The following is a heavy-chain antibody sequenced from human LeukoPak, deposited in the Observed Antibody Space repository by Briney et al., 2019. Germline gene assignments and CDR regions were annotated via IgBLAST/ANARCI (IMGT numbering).Heavy chain of an antibody. Sequence: PGGSLRLSCAASGFTFSSYAMSWVRQAPGKGLEWVSAISGSGGSTYYADSVKGRFTISRDNSKNTLYLQMNSLRAEDTAVYYCAKHYDFWSGSPSLNWFDPWGQGTLVTVSS. V-gene: IGHV3-23*01. CDR2: ISGSGGST. D-gene: IGHD3-3*01. J-gene: IGHJ5*02. CDR3: AKHYDFWSGSPSLNWFDP. CDR1: GFTFSSYA.